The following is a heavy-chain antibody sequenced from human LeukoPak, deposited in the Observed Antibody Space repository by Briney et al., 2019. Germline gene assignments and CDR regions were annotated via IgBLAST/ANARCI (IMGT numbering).Heavy chain of an antibody. CDR3: AKDQAPYYYDSSGYSLADYFDY. Sequence: GGSLRLSCAASGFTFNNYWMNWVRQAPGKGLEWVAVISYDGSNKYYADSVKGRFTISRDNSKNTLYLQMNSLRAEDTAVYYCAKDQAPYYYDSSGYSLADYFDYWGQGTLVTVSS. CDR2: ISYDGSNK. CDR1: GFTFNNYW. J-gene: IGHJ4*02. D-gene: IGHD3-22*01. V-gene: IGHV3-30*18.